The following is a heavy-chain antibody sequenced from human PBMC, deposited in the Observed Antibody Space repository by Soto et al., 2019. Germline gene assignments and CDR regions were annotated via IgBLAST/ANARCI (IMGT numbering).Heavy chain of an antibody. CDR2: ISYDGSNK. D-gene: IGHD1-26*01. CDR3: ARYSGKYQGPIDY. V-gene: IGHV3-30*03. J-gene: IGHJ4*02. CDR1: GVTFSHYG. Sequence: QVQLVESGGGVVQPGRSLRLSCAASGVTFSHYGIHWVRQAPGKGLEWLEVISYDGSNKHYADSVKGRFTVSRDNSKNTLYLQMNSLRAEDTAVYFCARYSGKYQGPIDYWGQGTLVTVSS.